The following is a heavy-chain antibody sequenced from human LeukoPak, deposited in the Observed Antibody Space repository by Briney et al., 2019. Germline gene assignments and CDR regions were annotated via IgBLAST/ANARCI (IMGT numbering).Heavy chain of an antibody. J-gene: IGHJ4*02. D-gene: IGHD5-12*01. CDR1: GGSFSGYY. V-gene: IGHV4-34*01. Sequence: PSETLSLTCAVYGGSFSGYYWCWIRKPPGKGQELVGEINHSGSTNYNPSLKSRVTISVDTSKNQFSLKLSSVTAADTAVYYCASAKRRGYSGYDKVVRAWQQLVQGSFDYWGQGTLVTVSS. CDR3: ASAKRRGYSGYDKVVRAWQQLVQGSFDY. CDR2: INHSGST.